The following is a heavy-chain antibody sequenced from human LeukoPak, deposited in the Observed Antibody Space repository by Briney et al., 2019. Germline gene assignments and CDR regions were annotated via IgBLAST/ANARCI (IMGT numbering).Heavy chain of an antibody. J-gene: IGHJ4*02. V-gene: IGHV3-33*01. Sequence: GGSLRLSCAASGFTFSSYGMHWVCQAPGKGLEWVAVIWYDGSNKYYADSVKGRFTISRDNSKNTLYLQMNSLRAEDTAVYYCARGYGDYENYFDYWGQGTLVTVSS. D-gene: IGHD4-17*01. CDR2: IWYDGSNK. CDR3: ARGYGDYENYFDY. CDR1: GFTFSSYG.